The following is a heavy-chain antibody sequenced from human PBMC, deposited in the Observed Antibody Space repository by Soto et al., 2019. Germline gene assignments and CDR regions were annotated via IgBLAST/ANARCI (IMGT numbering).Heavy chain of an antibody. CDR3: APFGGPTARSYY. Sequence: SETLSLTCTVSGGSISSYYYFWIRQPPGKGLEWIGSIYYSGSTYYNPSLKSRITISVDTSKNQFSLKLSSVTAADTAVYYCAPFGGPTARSYYWGQGTLVTVSS. V-gene: IGHV4-59*05. D-gene: IGHD3-16*01. CDR2: IYYSGST. CDR1: GGSISSYY. J-gene: IGHJ4*02.